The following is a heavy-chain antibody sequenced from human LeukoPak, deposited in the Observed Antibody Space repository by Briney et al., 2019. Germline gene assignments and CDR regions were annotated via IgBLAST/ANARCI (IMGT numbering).Heavy chain of an antibody. CDR1: GFTFSSYS. V-gene: IGHV3-21*04. CDR3: AKAPLVVPAAAYFDY. CDR2: ISSSSYI. D-gene: IGHD2-2*01. J-gene: IGHJ4*02. Sequence: GGSLRLSCAASGFTFSSYSMNWVRQAPGKGLEWVSSISSSSYIYYADSVKGRFTISRDNAKNTLYLQMNSLRAEDTAVYYCAKAPLVVPAAAYFDYWGQGTLVTVSS.